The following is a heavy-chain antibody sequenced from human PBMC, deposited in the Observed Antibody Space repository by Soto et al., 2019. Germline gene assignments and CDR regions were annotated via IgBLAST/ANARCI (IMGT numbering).Heavy chain of an antibody. CDR2: ISYDESNK. Sequence: GGSLRLSCAAPGFTFSSYGMHWVRQAPGKGLEWVAVISYDESNKYYADSVKGRFTISRDNSKNTLYLQMNSLRAEDTAVYYCAKDKTGGYYDFWSGYYLTNNWGQGTLVTVSS. D-gene: IGHD3-3*01. J-gene: IGHJ4*02. CDR3: AKDKTGGYYDFWSGYYLTNN. V-gene: IGHV3-30*18. CDR1: GFTFSSYG.